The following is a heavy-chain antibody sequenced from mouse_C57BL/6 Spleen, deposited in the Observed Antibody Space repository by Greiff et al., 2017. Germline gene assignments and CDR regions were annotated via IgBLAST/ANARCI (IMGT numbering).Heavy chain of an antibody. J-gene: IGHJ3*01. Sequence: QVHVKQSGAELVRPGASVTLSCKASGYTFTDYEMHWVKQTPVHGLEWIGAIDPETGGTAYNQKFKGKAILTADKSSSTAYMELRSLTSEDAAVYYCTRDGAFAYWGQGTLVTVSA. CDR2: IDPETGGT. CDR3: TRDGAFAY. D-gene: IGHD1-1*02. V-gene: IGHV1-15*01. CDR1: GYTFTDYE.